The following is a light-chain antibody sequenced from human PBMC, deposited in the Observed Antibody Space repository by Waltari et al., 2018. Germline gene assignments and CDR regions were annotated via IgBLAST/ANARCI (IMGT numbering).Light chain of an antibody. CDR1: TSSIGINT. V-gene: IGLV1-44*01. CDR2: RNN. CDR3: ASWDDSLNGPV. Sequence: QSVLTQPPSTSGTPGQRVIIPCYGRTSSIGINTVNWYQQLPGTAPTVLIYRNNQRPSGVPDRFSGSKSGTSASLAISGLQSADEATYYCASWDDSLNGPVFGGGTKLTVL. J-gene: IGLJ3*02.